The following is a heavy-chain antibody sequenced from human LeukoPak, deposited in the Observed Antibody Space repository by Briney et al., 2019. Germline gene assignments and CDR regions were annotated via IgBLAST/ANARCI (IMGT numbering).Heavy chain of an antibody. D-gene: IGHD3-10*01. Sequence: SETLSLTCAVYGGSFSGYYWNWIRQPPGKGLEWIGEINPSGGTNYNPSLKSRVAISVDTSKNQFSLKLSSVTAADTAVYYCARGPRGSGSYYKYWSQGSLVTVSS. J-gene: IGHJ4*02. V-gene: IGHV4-34*01. CDR2: INPSGGT. CDR3: ARGPRGSGSYYKY. CDR1: GGSFSGYY.